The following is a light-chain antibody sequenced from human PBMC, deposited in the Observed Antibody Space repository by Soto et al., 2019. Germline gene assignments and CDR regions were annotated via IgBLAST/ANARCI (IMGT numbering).Light chain of an antibody. CDR1: QSLSGY. CDR2: GAS. V-gene: IGKV3-20*01. CDR3: QQYGSSPFT. J-gene: IGKJ3*01. Sequence: EIVLTQSPATLSLSLGERATLSFRASQSLSGYLAWYQQKPGQPPRLLIYGASSRATGIPDRFSGSGSGTDFTLTISGLEPEDFAVYYCQQYGSSPFTFGPGTKVDIK.